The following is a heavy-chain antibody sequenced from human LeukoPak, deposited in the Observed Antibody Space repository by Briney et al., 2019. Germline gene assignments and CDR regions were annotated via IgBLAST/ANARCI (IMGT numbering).Heavy chain of an antibody. D-gene: IGHD6-13*01. CDR1: GYTFTSYG. CDR3: ATCIAAAGNYYYGMDV. CDR2: ISAYNGNT. Sequence: GASVKVSCKASGYTFTSYGISWVRQAPGQGLEWMGWISAYNGNTNYAQKFQGRVTMTEDTSTDTAYMELSSLRSEDTAVYYCATCIAAAGNYYYGMDVWGQGTTVTVSS. J-gene: IGHJ6*02. V-gene: IGHV1-18*01.